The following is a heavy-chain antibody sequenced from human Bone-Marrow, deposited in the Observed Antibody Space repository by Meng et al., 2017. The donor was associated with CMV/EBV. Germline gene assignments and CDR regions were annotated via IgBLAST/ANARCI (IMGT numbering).Heavy chain of an antibody. Sequence: SETLSLTCAISGDSVSSNSAAWNWIRQSPSRGLEWLGRTYYRSKWYNDYAVSVKSRITINPNTSKTQFSLQLNSVTPEDTAVYYCARDCGGDCSGMDVWGRGTTLTVSS. CDR2: TYYRSKWYN. J-gene: IGHJ6*02. CDR3: ARDCGGDCSGMDV. D-gene: IGHD2-21*01. V-gene: IGHV6-1*01. CDR1: GDSVSSNSAA.